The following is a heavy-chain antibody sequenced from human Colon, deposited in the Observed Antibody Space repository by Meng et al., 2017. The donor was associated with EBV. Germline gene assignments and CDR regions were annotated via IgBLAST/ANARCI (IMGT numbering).Heavy chain of an antibody. V-gene: IGHV3-53*01. CDR2: MYSNGAT. D-gene: IGHD4-17*01. J-gene: IGHJ4*02. Sequence: SGDFWSWVRQTPGKGLEWVAVMYSNGATYYADSMKGRLTISRHASQNTLYLQMNSLRVEDTAVYYCAKSIYGDFSSCGYWGQGTLVTVSS. CDR3: AKSIYGDFSSCGY. CDR1: SGDF.